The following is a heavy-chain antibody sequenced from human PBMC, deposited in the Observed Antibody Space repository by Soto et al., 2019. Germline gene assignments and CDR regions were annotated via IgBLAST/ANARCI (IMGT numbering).Heavy chain of an antibody. CDR3: AKVRTPYSNYDLDY. D-gene: IGHD4-4*01. J-gene: IGHJ4*02. V-gene: IGHV3-23*01. Sequence: WGSLRLSCAASGFTFSSYAMSWVRQAPGKGLEWVSAISGSGGSTYYADSVKGRFTISRDNSKNTLYLQMNSLRAEDTAVYYCAKVRTPYSNYDLDYWGQGTLVTVSS. CDR2: ISGSGGST. CDR1: GFTFSSYA.